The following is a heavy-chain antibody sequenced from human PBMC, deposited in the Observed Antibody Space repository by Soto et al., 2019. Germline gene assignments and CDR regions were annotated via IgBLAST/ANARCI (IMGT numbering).Heavy chain of an antibody. V-gene: IGHV4-34*01. J-gene: IGHJ6*02. Sequence: PSETLSLTCAVYGGSFSGYYWSWIRQPPGKGLEWIGEINHSGSTNYNPSLKSRVTISVDTSKNQVSLKLSSVTAADTAVYYCARGDKQQPVIGYYYYGMDVWGQGTTVTVSS. D-gene: IGHD6-13*01. CDR3: ARGDKQQPVIGYYYYGMDV. CDR2: INHSGST. CDR1: GGSFSGYY.